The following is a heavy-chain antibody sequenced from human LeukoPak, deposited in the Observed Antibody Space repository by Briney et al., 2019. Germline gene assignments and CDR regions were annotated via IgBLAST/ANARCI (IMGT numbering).Heavy chain of an antibody. V-gene: IGHV3-43D*04. CDR2: IGWDGGTT. D-gene: IGHD3-22*01. CDR3: AKVGYYDSSGFDY. Sequence: GGSLRLSCAASGFTFANFAMHWVREAPGKGLEWVSLIGWDGGTTYYADSVKGRFTISRDNAKNSLYLQMNSLRAEDTALYYCAKVGYYDSSGFDYWGQGTLVTVSS. CDR1: GFTFANFA. J-gene: IGHJ4*02.